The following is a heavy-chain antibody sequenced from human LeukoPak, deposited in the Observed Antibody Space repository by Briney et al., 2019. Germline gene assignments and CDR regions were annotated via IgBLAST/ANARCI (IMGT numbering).Heavy chain of an antibody. CDR3: ATARFTTTLFDY. CDR1: GYTLTELS. J-gene: IGHJ4*02. CDR2: FDPEDGET. D-gene: IGHD1-14*01. V-gene: IGHV1-24*01. Sequence: ASVKVSCKVSGYTLTELSMHWVRQAPGKGLEWMGGFDPEDGETIYAQKFQGRVTMTEDTSTDTAYMELSSLRSEDTAVYYCATARFTTTLFDYWGQGTLVTVSS.